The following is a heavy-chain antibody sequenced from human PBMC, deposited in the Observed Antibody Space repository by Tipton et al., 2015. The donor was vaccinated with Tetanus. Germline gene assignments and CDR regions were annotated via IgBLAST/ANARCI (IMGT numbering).Heavy chain of an antibody. CDR2: VHHSGST. CDR3: AKHGDRDTIGHHFDY. J-gene: IGHJ4*02. D-gene: IGHD4-17*01. CDR1: GGSFSGHY. V-gene: IGHV4-34*01. Sequence: TLSLTCAVYGGSFSGHYWSWMRQPPGKGLEWIGEVHHSGSTKYNPSLKGRVTILADTSKDQFSLRRSSVTAADTALYYCAKHGDRDTIGHHFDYWTQGTLVTVAS.